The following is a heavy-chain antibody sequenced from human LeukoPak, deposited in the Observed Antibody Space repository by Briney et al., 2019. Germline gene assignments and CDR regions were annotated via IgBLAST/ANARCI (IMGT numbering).Heavy chain of an antibody. CDR1: GGSFSGYY. CDR2: INHSGST. D-gene: IGHD6-13*01. V-gene: IGHV4-34*01. J-gene: IGHJ6*03. CDR3: ARGRIAAAGKGYYYYYMDV. Sequence: SETLSLTCAVYGGSFSGYYWSWIRQPPGKGLEWIGEINHSGSTNYNPSLKSRVTISVDTSKNQFSLKLSSVTAADTAVYHCARGRIAAAGKGYYYYYMDVWGKGTTVTVSS.